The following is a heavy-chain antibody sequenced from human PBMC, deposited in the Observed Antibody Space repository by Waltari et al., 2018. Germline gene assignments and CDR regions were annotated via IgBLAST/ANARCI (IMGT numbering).Heavy chain of an antibody. CDR1: GDSIGSGYYY. D-gene: IGHD6-13*01. CDR3: AREVGGSSWSTTPRGDAFDI. V-gene: IGHV4-39*07. CDR2: IYFAGRT. Sequence: QLQLRESGPGLLKPSETLSLTCSVSGDSIGSGYYYWGWIRQAPGKGLEWIGSIYFAGRTYYNPSRKRRLTITVDTSKNQFSLRLSSGTAADTAVYYCAREVGGSSWSTTPRGDAFDIWGQGTMVTVSS. J-gene: IGHJ3*02.